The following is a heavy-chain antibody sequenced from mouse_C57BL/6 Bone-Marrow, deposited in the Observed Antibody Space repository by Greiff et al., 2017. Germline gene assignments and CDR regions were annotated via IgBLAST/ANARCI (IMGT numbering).Heavy chain of an antibody. V-gene: IGHV1-78*01. J-gene: IGHJ2*01. CDR2: IYPRDGST. Sequence: VQLQESDAELVKPGASVKISCKVSGYTFTDHTIHWMKQRPEQGLEWIGYIYPRDGSTKYNEKFKGKATLTADKSSSTAYMQLNSLTSEDSAVYFCARKRDYPLYYFDYWGQGTTLTVSS. CDR1: GYTFTDHT. CDR3: ARKRDYPLYYFDY. D-gene: IGHD2-4*01.